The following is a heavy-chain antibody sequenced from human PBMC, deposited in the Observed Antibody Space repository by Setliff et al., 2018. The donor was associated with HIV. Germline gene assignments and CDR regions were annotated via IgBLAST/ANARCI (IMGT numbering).Heavy chain of an antibody. D-gene: IGHD3-9*01. J-gene: IGHJ5*02. V-gene: IGHV1-69*13. Sequence: SVKVSCKASGGTFSSYAITWVGQAPGQGPEWMGGIIPIYGTPNYAQRFPGRVTITADEYTSTAYMDLSSLTSDDPAVYYCATSPRGTYYDILSCRPRGWFDPWGQGTLVTVSS. CDR3: ATSPRGTYYDILSCRPRGWFDP. CDR1: GGTFSSYA. CDR2: IIPIYGTP.